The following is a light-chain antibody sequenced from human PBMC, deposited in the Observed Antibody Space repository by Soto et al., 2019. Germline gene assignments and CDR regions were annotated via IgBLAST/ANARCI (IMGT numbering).Light chain of an antibody. V-gene: IGKV1-39*01. CDR1: QTISSW. CDR3: QQSYSTPLT. J-gene: IGKJ4*01. Sequence: DIQMTESPSTLSGYVGDRVQITCRASQTISSWLAWYQQKPGKAPKLLIYAASSLQSGVPSRFSGSGSGTDFTLTISSLQPEDFATYHCQQSYSTPLTFGGGTKVDIK. CDR2: AAS.